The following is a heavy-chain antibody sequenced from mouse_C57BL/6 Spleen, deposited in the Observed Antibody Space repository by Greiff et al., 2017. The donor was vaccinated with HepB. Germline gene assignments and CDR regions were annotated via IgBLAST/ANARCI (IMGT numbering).Heavy chain of an antibody. CDR3: ASTVVAKGNFDY. V-gene: IGHV1-64*01. D-gene: IGHD1-1*01. Sequence: QVHVKQPGAELVKPGASVKLSCKASGYTFTSYWMHWVKQRPGQGLEWIGMIHPNSGSTNYNEKFKSKATLTVDKSSSTAYMQLSSLTSEDSAVYYCASTVVAKGNFDYWGQGTTLTVSS. CDR1: GYTFTSYW. J-gene: IGHJ2*01. CDR2: IHPNSGST.